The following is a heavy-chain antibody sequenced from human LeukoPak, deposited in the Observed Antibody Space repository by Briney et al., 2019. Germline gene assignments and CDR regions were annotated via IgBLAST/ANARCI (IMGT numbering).Heavy chain of an antibody. D-gene: IGHD5-12*01. CDR3: ARDRSPYSGYDLNY. J-gene: IGHJ4*02. Sequence: GGSLRLSCAAAGFTFSSYSMNWVRQAPGKGLEWVSYISRSSSTRYYADSVKGRFTISRDNALNSLYLLMNSLRAEDTAVYYCARDRSPYSGYDLNYRGQGTLVTVSS. CDR2: ISRSSSTR. CDR1: GFTFSSYS. V-gene: IGHV3-48*04.